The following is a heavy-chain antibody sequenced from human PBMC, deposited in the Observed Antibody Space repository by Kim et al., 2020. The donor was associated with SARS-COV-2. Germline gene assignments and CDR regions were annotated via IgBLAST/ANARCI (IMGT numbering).Heavy chain of an antibody. J-gene: IGHJ4*02. D-gene: IGHD3-10*01. CDR1: GFTFSSYA. CDR3: ARDSGRTYYYGSGSGLIDY. CDR2: ISYDGSNK. V-gene: IGHV3-30*04. Sequence: GGSLRLSCAASGFTFSSYAMHWVRQAPGKGLEWVAVISYDGSNKYYADSVKGRFTISRDNSKNTLYLQMNSLRAEDTAVYYCARDSGRTYYYGSGSGLIDYWGQGTLVTVSS.